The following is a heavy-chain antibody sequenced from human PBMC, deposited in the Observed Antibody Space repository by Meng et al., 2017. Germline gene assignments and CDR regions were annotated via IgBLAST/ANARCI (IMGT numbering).Heavy chain of an antibody. CDR1: GYTFTSYY. J-gene: IGHJ5*02. CDR2: INPSGGST. Sequence: ASVKVSCKASGYTFTSYYMHWVRQAPGQGLEWMGIINPSGGSTSYAQKFQGRVTMTRDTSTSTVYMELSSLRSEDTAVYYCARQTNVDTAMPGDWFDPWGQGTLVTVSS. CDR3: ARQTNVDTAMPGDWFDP. D-gene: IGHD5-18*01. V-gene: IGHV1-46*01.